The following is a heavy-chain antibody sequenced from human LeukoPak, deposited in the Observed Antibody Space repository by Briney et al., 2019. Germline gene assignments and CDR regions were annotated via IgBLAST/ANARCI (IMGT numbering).Heavy chain of an antibody. J-gene: IGHJ5*02. V-gene: IGHV4-4*09. Sequence: PSETLSLTCTVSGGSIRSYYWSCIRQPPGKGLEWIGRISTSWRTYYNPSLNSRCTISVDTSKNQFSLRLSSVTAADTAVYYCARDLGGTYSSETWFDPWGQGTLVTVSS. CDR3: ARDLGGTYSSETWFDP. CDR2: ISTSWRT. CDR1: GGSIRSYY. D-gene: IGHD1-26*01.